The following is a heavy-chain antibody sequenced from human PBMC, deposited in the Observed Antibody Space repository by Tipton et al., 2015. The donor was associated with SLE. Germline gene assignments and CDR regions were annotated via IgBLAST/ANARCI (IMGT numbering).Heavy chain of an antibody. D-gene: IGHD3-10*01. J-gene: IGHJ4*02. V-gene: IGHV4-59*11. Sequence: LRLSCTVSGDSINNHFGSWIRQSPGKGLEWIGYIYYTGSTNYNPSLKSRVTISVDTSKNQFSLKLSSVTAADTAVYYCATTLFGDYGDHWGQGTL. CDR1: GDSINNHF. CDR2: IYYTGST. CDR3: ATTLFGDYGDH.